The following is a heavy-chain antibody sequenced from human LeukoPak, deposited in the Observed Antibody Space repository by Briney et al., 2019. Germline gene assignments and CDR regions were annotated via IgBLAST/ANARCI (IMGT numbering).Heavy chain of an antibody. CDR1: GFTFSSYS. J-gene: IGHJ3*02. Sequence: NPGGSLRLSCAASGFTFSSYSMNWVRQAPGKGLEWVSSISSSSSYIYYADSVKGRFTVSRDNSKNTLYLQMNSLGAEDTAVYYCAKTTAPYSSSWDNSPGAFDIWGQGTMVTVSS. V-gene: IGHV3-21*04. D-gene: IGHD6-13*01. CDR3: AKTTAPYSSSWDNSPGAFDI. CDR2: ISSSSSYI.